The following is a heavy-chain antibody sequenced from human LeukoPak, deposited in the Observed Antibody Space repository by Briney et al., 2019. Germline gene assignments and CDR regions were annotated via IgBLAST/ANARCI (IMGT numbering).Heavy chain of an antibody. Sequence: ASVKVSCKASGYTFTSYGISWVRQAPGQGLEWMGWISAYNGNTNYAQKLQGRVTMTTDTSTSTAYMELRSLRSDDMAVYYCARGGYSSGWYGAYDAFDIWGQGTMVTVSS. V-gene: IGHV1-18*03. D-gene: IGHD6-19*01. CDR3: ARGGYSSGWYGAYDAFDI. CDR1: GYTFTSYG. J-gene: IGHJ3*02. CDR2: ISAYNGNT.